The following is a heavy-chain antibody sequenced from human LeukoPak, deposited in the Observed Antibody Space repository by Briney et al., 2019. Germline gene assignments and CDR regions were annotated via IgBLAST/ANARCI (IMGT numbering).Heavy chain of an antibody. CDR2: IYSGDSDS. J-gene: IGHJ4*02. CDR1: GYSFTSHW. Sequence: NRGESLKISCEGSGYSFTSHWIGWVRQMPGKGLEWMGIIYSGDSDSRYSPSFQGQVTISADESISTAYLQWSSLKASDSAMYHCARQPAGNTAAFDYWGQGTLVTVSS. CDR3: ARQPAGNTAAFDY. D-gene: IGHD6-19*01. V-gene: IGHV5-51*01.